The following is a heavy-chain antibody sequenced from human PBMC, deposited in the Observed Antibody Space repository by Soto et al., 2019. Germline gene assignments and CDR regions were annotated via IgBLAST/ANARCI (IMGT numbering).Heavy chain of an antibody. J-gene: IGHJ4*02. Sequence: QVQLVQSGAEVKKPGSSVKVSCKASGGTFSSYAISWVRQAPGQGLEWMGGIIPIFGTANYAQKFQGRVTITAEESTSTAYMELSSLRSEDTAVYYCASGRGTYYYDSSGYWRFDYWGQGTLVTVSS. CDR1: GGTFSSYA. V-gene: IGHV1-69*01. CDR2: IIPIFGTA. CDR3: ASGRGTYYYDSSGYWRFDY. D-gene: IGHD3-22*01.